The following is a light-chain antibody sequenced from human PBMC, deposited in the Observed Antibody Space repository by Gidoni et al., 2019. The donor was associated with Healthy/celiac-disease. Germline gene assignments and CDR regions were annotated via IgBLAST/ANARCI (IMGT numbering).Light chain of an antibody. Sequence: QSALTQPASVSASPGQSITIPCTGTSSDVDVSWYQQHPGTAPKLIIYEVTNRPSGVSNRFSGSKSGNTASLTISGLQAEDEADYYCNSYTSSNTLDVVFGGGTKLTVL. CDR1: SSDVD. J-gene: IGLJ2*01. CDR3: NSYTSSNTLDVV. CDR2: EVT. V-gene: IGLV2-14*01.